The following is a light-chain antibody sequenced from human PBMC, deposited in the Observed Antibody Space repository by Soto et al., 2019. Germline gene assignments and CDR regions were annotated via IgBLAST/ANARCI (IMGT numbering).Light chain of an antibody. CDR3: ASYTSSSTLV. CDR2: DVL. J-gene: IGLJ1*01. CDR1: SNDVGGHDY. V-gene: IGLV2-14*03. Sequence: QSALTQPASVSGSPGQSITISCTGTSNDVGGHDYVSWYQQHPGKAPKLVIYDVLSRPSGVSDRFSGSKSGHTASLTISGLRPEDEADYYCASYTSSSTLVFRTGTKLTVL.